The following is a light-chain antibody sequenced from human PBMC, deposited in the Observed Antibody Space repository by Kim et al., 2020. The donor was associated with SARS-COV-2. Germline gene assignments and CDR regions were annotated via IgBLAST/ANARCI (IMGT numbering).Light chain of an antibody. CDR2: YDS. Sequence: GKAAVITGGGTNVGSRSVHWYQQKPGQAPALVIYYDSDRPSGIPERFSGSNSGNTATLTISRVEAGDEADYYCQVWDSSSDHPVFGGGTKLTVL. CDR3: QVWDSSSDHPV. V-gene: IGLV3-21*04. CDR1: NVGSRS. J-gene: IGLJ2*01.